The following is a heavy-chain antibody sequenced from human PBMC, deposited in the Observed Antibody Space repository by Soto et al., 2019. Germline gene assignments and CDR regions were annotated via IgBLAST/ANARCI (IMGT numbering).Heavy chain of an antibody. CDR2: ISSSGSYT. J-gene: IGHJ4*02. V-gene: IGHV3-11*05. Sequence: QVQLVESGGGLVKPGGSLRLSCAASGFTFSDYYMSWIRQAPWKGLEWVSYISSSGSYTNYADSVKGRFTISRDNAKNSLYLQMNSLSTEDTDVYYCARDRGGVRQQPGYWGQGTLVTVSS. D-gene: IGHD3-10*01. CDR3: ARDRGGVRQQPGY. CDR1: GFTFSDYY.